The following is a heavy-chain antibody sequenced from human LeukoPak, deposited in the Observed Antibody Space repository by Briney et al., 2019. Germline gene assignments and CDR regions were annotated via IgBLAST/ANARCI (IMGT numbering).Heavy chain of an antibody. V-gene: IGHV4-30-4*02. J-gene: IGHJ4*02. CDR1: GGSISSGDYY. Sequence: KTSETLSLTCTVSGGSISSGDYYWSWIRQPPGKGLEWIGYIYYSGSTYYNPSLKSRVTISVDTSKNQFSLKLSSVTAADTAVYYCARDYYYDSSGYYYFDYWGQGTLVTVSS. D-gene: IGHD3-22*01. CDR3: ARDYYYDSSGYYYFDY. CDR2: IYYSGST.